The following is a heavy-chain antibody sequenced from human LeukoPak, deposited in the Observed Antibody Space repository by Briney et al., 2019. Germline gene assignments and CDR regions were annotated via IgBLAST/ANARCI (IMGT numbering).Heavy chain of an antibody. Sequence: ASVTVSCKASGYTFTDHYIHWVRQAPGQGLEWMGWIDPNTGGTNFAQKFQGRVTMTRDTSITTAYMELSRLRFDDTAVYYCARPRAFSYGQMYYFDYWGQGALVTVSS. D-gene: IGHD5-18*01. CDR3: ARPRAFSYGQMYYFDY. J-gene: IGHJ4*02. CDR1: GYTFTDHY. CDR2: IDPNTGGT. V-gene: IGHV1-2*02.